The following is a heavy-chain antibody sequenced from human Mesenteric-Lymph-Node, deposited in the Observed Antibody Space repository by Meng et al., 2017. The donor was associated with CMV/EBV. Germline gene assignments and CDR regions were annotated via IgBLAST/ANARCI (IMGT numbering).Heavy chain of an antibody. V-gene: IGHV1-2*02. CDR2: IKLNSGGT. Sequence: ASVKVSCKASGYTFTDYYIHWVRQAPGQGLEWMGWIKLNSGGTRYAPKFQGRVTMTRDTSIDTAYMELNRLRSDDTAVYYCARVNSLYSWFGELSNFDYWGQGTLVTVSS. CDR3: ARVNSLYSWFGELSNFDY. D-gene: IGHD3-10*01. J-gene: IGHJ4*02. CDR1: GYTFTDYY.